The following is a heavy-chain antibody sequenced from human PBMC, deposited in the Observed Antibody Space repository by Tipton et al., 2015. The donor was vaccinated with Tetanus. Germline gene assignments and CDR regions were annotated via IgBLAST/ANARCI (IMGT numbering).Heavy chain of an antibody. Sequence: TLSLTCTVSGGSISSYYWSWIRQPPGKGLEWIGYIYYIGSTNYNPSLKSRVTISVDTSKNQFSLKLSSVTAADTAVYYCARDRHFIEVALPLDYWGQGTLVTVSS. CDR1: GGSISSYY. D-gene: IGHD6-19*01. V-gene: IGHV4-59*12. J-gene: IGHJ4*02. CDR2: IYYIGST. CDR3: ARDRHFIEVALPLDY.